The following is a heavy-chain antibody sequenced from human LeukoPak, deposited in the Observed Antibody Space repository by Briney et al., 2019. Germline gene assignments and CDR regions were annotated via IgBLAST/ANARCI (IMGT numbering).Heavy chain of an antibody. J-gene: IGHJ4*02. CDR3: ARDLLGCSGGSCYDY. CDR2: IYYSGST. Sequence: SETLSLTCTVSGGSISSHYWSWIRQPPGKGLEWIGYIYYSGSTSSNPSLKSRVTISVDTSMNQFSLKLSSVTAADTAVYYCARDLLGCSGGSCYDYWGQGTLVTVSS. D-gene: IGHD2-15*01. V-gene: IGHV4-59*11. CDR1: GGSISSHY.